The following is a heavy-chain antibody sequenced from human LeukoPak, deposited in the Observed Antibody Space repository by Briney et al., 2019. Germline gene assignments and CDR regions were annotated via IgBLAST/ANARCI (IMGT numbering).Heavy chain of an antibody. CDR3: ARLEFAGTHYFDH. D-gene: IGHD1-1*01. CDR1: GYTFTSYG. V-gene: IGHV1-18*01. Sequence: GASVKVSCKASGYTFTSYGISWVRQAPGQGLEWMGWISVYNGNTNYAQKLQGRVTMTTDTSTSTAYMDLRSLGSDDTAVCYCARLEFAGTHYFDHWGQGTLVTVSS. J-gene: IGHJ4*02. CDR2: ISVYNGNT.